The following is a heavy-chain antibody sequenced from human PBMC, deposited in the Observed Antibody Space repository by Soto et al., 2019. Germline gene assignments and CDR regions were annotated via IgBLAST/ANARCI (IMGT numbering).Heavy chain of an antibody. V-gene: IGHV1-3*01. D-gene: IGHD3-3*01. CDR2: INAGNGNT. CDR3: ARERRFLEGGFDF. Sequence: XSVKVSCKASGFTFTSYTIHWLRQAPGQGLEWMGRINAGNGNTRYLQKFQGRVTITKDTSASTAYMELTSLRSEDTTVYYCARERRFLEGGFDFWGQGPLVTVSS. CDR1: GFTFTSYT. J-gene: IGHJ4*02.